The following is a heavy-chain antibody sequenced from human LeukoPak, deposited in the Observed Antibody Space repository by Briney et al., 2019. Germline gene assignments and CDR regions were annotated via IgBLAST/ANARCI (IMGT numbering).Heavy chain of an antibody. CDR2: IYSGGST. CDR1: GLTVSSNY. D-gene: IGHD5-24*01. CDR3: ARVVGSRAFDY. V-gene: IGHV3-53*01. Sequence: GGSLRLSCAASGLTVSSNYMSWVRQAPGKGLEWVSVIYSGGSTYYADSVKGRFTISRDNSKNTLYLQMNSLRAEDTAVYYCARVVGSRAFDYWGQGTLVTVSS. J-gene: IGHJ4*02.